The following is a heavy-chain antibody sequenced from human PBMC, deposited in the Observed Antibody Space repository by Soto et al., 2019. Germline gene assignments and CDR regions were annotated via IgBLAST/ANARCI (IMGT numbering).Heavy chain of an antibody. CDR1: GGSISSGGYY. CDR2: IYYSGST. D-gene: IGHD2-2*01. Sequence: SETLSLTCTVSGGSISSGGYYWSWIRQHPGKGLEWIGYIYYSGSTYYNPSLKSRVTISVDTSKNQFSLKLSSVTAADTAVYYCARTVVPAAMSFDYWGQGTLVTVSS. J-gene: IGHJ4*02. CDR3: ARTVVPAAMSFDY. V-gene: IGHV4-31*03.